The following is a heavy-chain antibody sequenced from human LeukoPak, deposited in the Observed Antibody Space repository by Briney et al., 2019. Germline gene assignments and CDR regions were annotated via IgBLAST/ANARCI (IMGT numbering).Heavy chain of an antibody. V-gene: IGHV4-39*01. D-gene: IGHD6-13*01. CDR2: IYYSGST. J-gene: IGHJ5*02. CDR1: GGSISSYY. CDR3: ARHVIAAAGTGWFDP. Sequence: SETLSLTCTVSGGSISSYYWGWIRQPPGKGLEWIGSIYYSGSTYYNPSLKSRVTISVDTSKNQFSLKLSSVTAADTAVYYCARHVIAAAGTGWFDPWGQGTLVTVSS.